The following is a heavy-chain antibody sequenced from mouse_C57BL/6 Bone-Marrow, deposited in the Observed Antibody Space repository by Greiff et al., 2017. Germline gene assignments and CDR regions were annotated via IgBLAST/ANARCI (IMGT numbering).Heavy chain of an antibody. CDR2: ISSGGDYI. Sequence: EVQVVESGEGLVKPGGSLKLSCAASGFTFSSYAMSWVRQTPEKRLEWVAYISSGGDYIYYADTVKGRFTISRDNARNTLYLQMSSLKSEDTAMYYCTSPYYGSSPYYAMDYWGQGTSVTVSS. CDR3: TSPYYGSSPYYAMDY. CDR1: GFTFSSYA. D-gene: IGHD1-1*01. J-gene: IGHJ4*01. V-gene: IGHV5-9-1*02.